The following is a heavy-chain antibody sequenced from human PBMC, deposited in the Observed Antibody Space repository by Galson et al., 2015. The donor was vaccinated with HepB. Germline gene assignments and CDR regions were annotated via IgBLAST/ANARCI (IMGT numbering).Heavy chain of an antibody. CDR2: IIPIFGTA. D-gene: IGHD3-9*01. V-gene: IGHV1-69*06. Sequence: SVKVSCKASGGTFSSYAISWVRQAPGQGLEWMGGIIPIFGTANYAQKFQGRVTITADKSTSTAYMELSSLRSEDTAVYYCAAHYDIDAFDIWGQGTMVTVSS. J-gene: IGHJ3*02. CDR1: GGTFSSYA. CDR3: AAHYDIDAFDI.